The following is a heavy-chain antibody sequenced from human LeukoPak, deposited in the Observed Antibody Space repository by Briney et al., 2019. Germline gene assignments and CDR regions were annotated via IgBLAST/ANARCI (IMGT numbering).Heavy chain of an antibody. J-gene: IGHJ4*02. CDR2: ISSSSSYI. CDR1: GFTVSNYN. V-gene: IGHV3-21*01. CDR3: ATISGSYPDWDY. Sequence: GGSLRLSCAASGFTVSNYNMNWVRQAPGKGLEWVSSISSSSSYIYYADSVKGRFTISRDNAKNSLYLQMNSLRAEDAAVYYCATISGSYPDWDYWGQGILVTVSS. D-gene: IGHD1-26*01.